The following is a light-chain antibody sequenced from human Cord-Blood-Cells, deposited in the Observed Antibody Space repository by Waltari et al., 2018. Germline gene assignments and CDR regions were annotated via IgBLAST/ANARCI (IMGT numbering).Light chain of an antibody. J-gene: IGLJ2*01. CDR1: SSNIGNNA. Sequence: QSVLPQPPSVSEAPRQRVTISCSGSSSNIGNNAATWYQQLPGKAPKLLIYYDDLLPSGVSDRFSGSKSGTSASLAISGLQSEDEADYYCAAWDDSLNGVVFGGGTKLTVL. V-gene: IGLV1-36*01. CDR3: AAWDDSLNGVV. CDR2: YDD.